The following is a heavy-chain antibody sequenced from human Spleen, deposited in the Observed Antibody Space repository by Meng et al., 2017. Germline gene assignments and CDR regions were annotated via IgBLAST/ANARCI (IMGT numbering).Heavy chain of an antibody. CDR2: IQSRTDGGTT. V-gene: IGHV3-15*01. CDR3: TTDPPLDS. Sequence: GGSLRLSCAASGFTFSDAWMSWVRQTPGKGLEWVGRIQSRTDGGTTDYAAPVKGRFTISRDDSKNTLFLQMNSLKTDDTGVYFCTTDPPLDSWGQGTLVTVSS. CDR1: GFTFSDAW. J-gene: IGHJ4*02.